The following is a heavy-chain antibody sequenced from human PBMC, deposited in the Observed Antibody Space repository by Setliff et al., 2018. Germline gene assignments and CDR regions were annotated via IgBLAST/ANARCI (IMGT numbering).Heavy chain of an antibody. CDR1: GFTFDDYV. CDR2: ISWNGAST. Sequence: GESLKISCAASGFTFDDYVFSWVRQAPGKGLEWVSGISWNGASTGYTDSVKGRFTVSRDNAQNSLYLEMKSLRTEDTALYYCARGLTVFGVVFPDAVDIWGQGTVVTVS. J-gene: IGHJ3*02. V-gene: IGHV3-20*04. CDR3: ARGLTVFGVVFPDAVDI. D-gene: IGHD3-3*01.